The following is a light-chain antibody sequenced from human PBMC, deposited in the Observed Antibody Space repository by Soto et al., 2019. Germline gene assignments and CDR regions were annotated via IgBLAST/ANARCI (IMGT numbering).Light chain of an antibody. Sequence: QSVLTQPASVSGSPGQSITISCTGTSSDVGGYDYVSWYQQHPGKAPKLIIYDVNDRPSGVSYRFSGSKSGNTASLTISGLQAEDEDDYYCSSYTTSITVVFGGGTKLTVL. J-gene: IGLJ2*01. CDR3: SSYTTSITVV. CDR1: SSDVGGYDY. V-gene: IGLV2-14*03. CDR2: DVN.